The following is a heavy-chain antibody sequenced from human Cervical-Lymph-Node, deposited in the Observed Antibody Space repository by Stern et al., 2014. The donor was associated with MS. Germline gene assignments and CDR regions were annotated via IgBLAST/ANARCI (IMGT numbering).Heavy chain of an antibody. Sequence: VQLLESGFEVKKPGASGKVSCKASGYTFTNYGITWVRQAPGRGLEWMGWISAYNGDTNYAQNLQGRVTMTTDTSMTTAYMELRSLRSDDTAVYYCARTYVRAFDYWGQGSLVTVSS. CDR3: ARTYVRAFDY. V-gene: IGHV1-18*01. CDR1: GYTFTNYG. CDR2: ISAYNGDT. D-gene: IGHD3-16*01. J-gene: IGHJ4*02.